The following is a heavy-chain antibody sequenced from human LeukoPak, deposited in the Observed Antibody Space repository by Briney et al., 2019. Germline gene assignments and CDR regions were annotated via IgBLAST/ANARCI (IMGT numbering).Heavy chain of an antibody. J-gene: IGHJ4*02. CDR1: GGSISSSSYY. CDR2: IYYSGST. Sequence: PSETLSLTCTVSGGSISSSSYYWGWIRQPPGKGLEWIGSIYYSGSTYYNPSLKSRVTISVDTSKNQFSLKLSSVTAADTAVYYCARLSSGWYFYWGQGILVTVSS. CDR3: ARLSSGWYFY. D-gene: IGHD6-19*01. V-gene: IGHV4-39*01.